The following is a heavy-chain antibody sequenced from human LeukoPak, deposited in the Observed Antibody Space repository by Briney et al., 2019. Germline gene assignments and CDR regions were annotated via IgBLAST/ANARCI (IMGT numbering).Heavy chain of an antibody. CDR2: IKPKSGGT. CDR3: GRVLDYVGTSFRPPEKYYYYYIDV. D-gene: IGHD3-16*01. J-gene: IGHJ6*03. CDR1: GYDFTGYY. V-gene: IGHV1-2*02. Sequence: ASVKVSCKASGYDFTGYYIHWVRQTPGQGLEWMGWIKPKSGGTGYAEEFQGRVTMTSDRSVTTAYLEVRRLRSDDTAVYYCGRVLDYVGTSFRPPEKYYYYYIDVWGQGTTVAVSS.